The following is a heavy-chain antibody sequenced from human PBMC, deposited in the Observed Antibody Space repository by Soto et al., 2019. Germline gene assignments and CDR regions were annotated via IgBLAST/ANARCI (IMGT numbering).Heavy chain of an antibody. V-gene: IGHV6-1*01. CDR2: TYFRSKWYN. CDR1: GDSVSSNTAS. J-gene: IGHJ5*02. CDR3: AKGDNLGPKAGYAFDP. D-gene: IGHD5-12*01. Sequence: SQTLSLTCAISGDSVSSNTASWNWIRQSPSRGLEWLGRTYFRSKWYNDYAVSVKSRIIINPDTSNNQFSLQLNSVTPEDTAVYFCAKGDNLGPKAGYAFDPWGQGIMVTVSS.